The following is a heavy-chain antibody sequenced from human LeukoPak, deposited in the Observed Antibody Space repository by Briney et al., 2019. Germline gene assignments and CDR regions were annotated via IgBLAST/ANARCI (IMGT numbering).Heavy chain of an antibody. CDR1: GFTFRRHW. J-gene: IGHJ4*02. CDR2: MRDDGSEE. Sequence: RGSLRLSCAASGFTFRRHWMSWVRQAPGKGLEWVANMRDDGSEEFYVNSVKGRFTTSRDNTKNSLYLQMDSLRAEDTAVYYCARDLWLGERGLFFFEYWGQGALVTVAS. CDR3: ARDLWLGERGLFFFEY. V-gene: IGHV3-7*01. D-gene: IGHD3-22*01.